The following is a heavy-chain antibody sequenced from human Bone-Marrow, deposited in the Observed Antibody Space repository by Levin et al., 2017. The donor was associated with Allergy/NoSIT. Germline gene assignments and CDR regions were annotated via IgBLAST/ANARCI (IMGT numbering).Heavy chain of an antibody. D-gene: IGHD3-10*01. V-gene: IGHV4-30-2*01. Sequence: LRLSCAVSGGSISSGGYSWSWIRQPPGTGLEWIGYIYHSGSTYYNPSLKSRVTISVDRSKNQFSLKLSSVTAADTAVYYCAGRLLWFGESRAWFDPWGQGTLVTVSS. CDR2: IYHSGST. CDR3: AGRLLWFGESRAWFDP. CDR1: GGSISSGGYS. J-gene: IGHJ5*02.